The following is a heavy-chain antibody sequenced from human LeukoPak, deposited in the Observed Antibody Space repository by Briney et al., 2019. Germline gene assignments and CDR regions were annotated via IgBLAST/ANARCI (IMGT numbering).Heavy chain of an antibody. CDR1: GYSFTSYW. V-gene: IGHV5-51*01. CDR3: ARQEQLVPNHFDY. Sequence: GESLKISCKASGYSFTSYWIGWVRQMPGKGLEWMGIIYPGDSDTRYSPSFQGQVTISADKSISTAYLQWSSLKASDTAMYYCARQEQLVPNHFDYWGQGTLVTVSS. D-gene: IGHD6-13*01. CDR2: IYPGDSDT. J-gene: IGHJ4*02.